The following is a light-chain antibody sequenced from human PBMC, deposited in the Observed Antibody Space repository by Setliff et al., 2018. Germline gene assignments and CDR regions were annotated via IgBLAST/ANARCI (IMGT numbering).Light chain of an antibody. J-gene: IGLJ2*01. CDR2: DVN. Sequence: QSALTQPASVSGSPGQSITISCTGTSGDIGAYNYVSWYQEHPRQAPKLMIYDVNKRPSGVSYRFSGSKSGNTASLTISGLQAGDEADYFCTSYASGSTYVVFGGGTK. CDR3: TSYASGSTYVV. V-gene: IGLV2-14*03. CDR1: SGDIGAYNY.